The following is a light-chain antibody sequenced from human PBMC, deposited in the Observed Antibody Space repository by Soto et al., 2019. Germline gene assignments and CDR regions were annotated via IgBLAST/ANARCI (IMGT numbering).Light chain of an antibody. CDR2: GAS. CDR3: QQYGSSTWT. V-gene: IGKV3-20*01. CDR1: QSVSSD. Sequence: ELVMTPSPATPSVSPVERAPLSCRASQSVSSDLAWYHQKPGQAPRLLIYGASSRATGIPDRFSGSGSGTDFTLTISRLEPEDVAVYYCQQYGSSTWTFGQGTKVDIK. J-gene: IGKJ1*01.